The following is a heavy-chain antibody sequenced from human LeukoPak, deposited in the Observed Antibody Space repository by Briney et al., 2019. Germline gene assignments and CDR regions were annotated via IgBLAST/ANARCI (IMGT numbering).Heavy chain of an antibody. D-gene: IGHD2-2*01. Sequence: ASVKVSCKASGGTFSIYANSWVRQAPGQGLEWMGGIIPIFGTANYAQKFQGRVTITADESTSTAYMELSSLRSEDTAVYYCARDQGGYCSSTSCYHFDYWGQGTLVTVSS. CDR2: IIPIFGTA. CDR1: GGTFSIYA. J-gene: IGHJ4*02. V-gene: IGHV1-69*13. CDR3: ARDQGGYCSSTSCYHFDY.